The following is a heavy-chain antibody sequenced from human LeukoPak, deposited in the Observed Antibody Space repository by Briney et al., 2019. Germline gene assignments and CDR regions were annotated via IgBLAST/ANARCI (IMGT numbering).Heavy chain of an antibody. D-gene: IGHD3-16*02. V-gene: IGHV1-46*01. J-gene: IGHJ4*02. CDR3: ARTSPYYDYVWGSYRPYYFDY. Sequence: ASVKVSCKASGYTFTSYYMHWVRQAPGQGLEWMGMINPSGGSTSYAQKFQGKVTMTRDTSTSTVYMELSSLRSEDTAVYYCARTSPYYDYVWGSYRPYYFDYWGQGTLVTVSS. CDR1: GYTFTSYY. CDR2: INPSGGST.